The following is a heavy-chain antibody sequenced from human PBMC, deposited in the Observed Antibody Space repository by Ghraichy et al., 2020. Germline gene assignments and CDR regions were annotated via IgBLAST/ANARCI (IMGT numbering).Heavy chain of an antibody. CDR3: ARLIAAAGTVDY. D-gene: IGHD6-13*01. CDR1: GYTFTGYY. V-gene: IGHV1-2*02. J-gene: IGHJ4*02. Sequence: ASVKVSCKASGYTFTGYYMHWVRQAPGQGLEWMGWINPNSGGTNYAQKFQGRVTMTRDTSISTAYMELSRLRSDDTAVYYCARLIAAAGTVDYWGQGTLVTVSS. CDR2: INPNSGGT.